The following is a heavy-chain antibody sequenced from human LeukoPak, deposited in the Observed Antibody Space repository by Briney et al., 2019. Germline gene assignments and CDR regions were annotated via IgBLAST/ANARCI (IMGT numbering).Heavy chain of an antibody. CDR2: IYTTGAT. Sequence: SETLSLTCTVSSGSINSYYWGWVRQPPGKGLEWIGRIYTTGATQYNPFLKSRVTMSIDASTNQFSLNLRSMTAADTAVYYCGRQGYTASYYFLDFWSQGTLVAVS. J-gene: IGHJ4*02. CDR3: GRQGYTASYYFLDF. V-gene: IGHV4-4*07. D-gene: IGHD1-26*01. CDR1: SGSINSYY.